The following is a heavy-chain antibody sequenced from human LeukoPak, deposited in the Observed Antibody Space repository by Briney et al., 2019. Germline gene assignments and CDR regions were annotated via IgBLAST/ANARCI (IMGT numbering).Heavy chain of an antibody. J-gene: IGHJ4*02. V-gene: IGHV3-33*06. CDR1: GFTFSSYG. CDR3: AKRGYSAAAQTFFFDY. CDR2: IWYDGSNK. Sequence: GGSLRLSCAASGFTFSSYGMHWVRQAPGKGLEWVAVIWYDGSNKYYADSVKGRLTISRDNSKNTLYLQMNSLRAEDTAIYYCAKRGYSAAAQTFFFDYWGQGTLVTVSS. D-gene: IGHD6-13*01.